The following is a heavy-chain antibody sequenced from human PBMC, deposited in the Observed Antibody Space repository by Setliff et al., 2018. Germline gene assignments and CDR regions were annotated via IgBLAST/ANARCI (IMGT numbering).Heavy chain of an antibody. CDR1: GGTLSTLA. CDR2: TIPLLPLP. D-gene: IGHD6-19*01. Sequence: GASVKVSCKASGGTLSTLAITWVRQAPGQGLEWMGGTIPLLPLPNYAEKVQGRIAMTTDTSTNTAYMELRNLRSDDTAGYYCARDTPPRYTGYSDGWAPFDCWGQGTLVTVS. V-gene: IGHV1-69*10. J-gene: IGHJ4*02. CDR3: ARDTPPRYTGYSDGWAPFDC.